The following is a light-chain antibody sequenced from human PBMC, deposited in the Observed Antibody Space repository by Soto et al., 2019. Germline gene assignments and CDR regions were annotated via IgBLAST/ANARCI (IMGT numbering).Light chain of an antibody. CDR3: QQYNSYSSRT. V-gene: IGKV1-5*03. CDR1: QSISGW. Sequence: DIQMTQSPSTLSASVGDRVTITCRASQSISGWLAWYQQKPGKAPNLLIYKASTLESGVPSRFSGSGSGTEFTLTISSLQPDDFATYYCQQYNSYSSRTFGQGTKVDIK. CDR2: KAS. J-gene: IGKJ1*01.